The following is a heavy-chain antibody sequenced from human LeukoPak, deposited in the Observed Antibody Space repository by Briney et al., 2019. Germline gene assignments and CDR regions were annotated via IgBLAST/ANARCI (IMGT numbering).Heavy chain of an antibody. V-gene: IGHV4-59*02. Sequence: SETLSLTCTVSGGSVSSYYWSWIRQPPGKGLEWIGYISYSGSTYYNPSLKSRVTISVDTSKNQFSLKLSSVTAADTAVYYCAGSGRPRWPSDAFDIWGQGTMVTVSS. D-gene: IGHD3-10*01. CDR2: ISYSGST. CDR1: GGSVSSYY. J-gene: IGHJ3*02. CDR3: AGSGRPRWPSDAFDI.